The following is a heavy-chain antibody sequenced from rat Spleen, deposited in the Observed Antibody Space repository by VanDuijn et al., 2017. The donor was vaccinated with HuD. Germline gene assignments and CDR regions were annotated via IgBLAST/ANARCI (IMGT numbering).Heavy chain of an antibody. Sequence: EVQLQASGPGLVRPSQSLSLTCSVTGYSITSNYWGWIRKFPGSKMEWIGHISYSGSSSYRPSLKGRISITRDTSKNQFFLQLNSVTTEDTAIYFCVRYTAAISFDYWGQGVMVTVSS. CDR3: VRYTAAISFDY. CDR1: GYSITSNY. V-gene: IGHV3-1*01. J-gene: IGHJ2*01. CDR2: ISYSGSS. D-gene: IGHD1-2*01.